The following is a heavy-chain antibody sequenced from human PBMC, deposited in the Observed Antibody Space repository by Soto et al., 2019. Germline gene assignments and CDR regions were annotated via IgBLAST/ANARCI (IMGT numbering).Heavy chain of an antibody. Sequence: QAQLVQSGAEVKKPGASVKVSCKASGYTFTSSDINWVRQATGQGLEWMGWMNPNSGDTGYAQKFQGRVTLIRNTSISTAYMGLSSLRSEDTAVYYCARGPPESAGVWGQGTLVTVSS. D-gene: IGHD3-10*01. CDR3: ARGPPESAGV. CDR2: MNPNSGDT. J-gene: IGHJ4*02. CDR1: GYTFTSSD. V-gene: IGHV1-8*02.